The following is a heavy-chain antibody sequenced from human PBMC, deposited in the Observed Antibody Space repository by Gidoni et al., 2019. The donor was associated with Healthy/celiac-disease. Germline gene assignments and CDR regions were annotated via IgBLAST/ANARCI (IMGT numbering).Heavy chain of an antibody. CDR2: IIPICGTA. D-gene: IGHD2-21*01. J-gene: IGHJ6*02. CDR3: AREIGPDYYYYGMDV. CDR1: GGTFSSYA. V-gene: IGHV1-69*01. Sequence: VQLVQSGAEVKKPGSSVKVPCKASGGTFSSYAISWVRQAPGQGLEWMGGIIPICGTANYAQKFQDRVTITADESTSTAYMELGSLRSEDTAVYYCAREIGPDYYYYGMDVWGQGTTVTVSS.